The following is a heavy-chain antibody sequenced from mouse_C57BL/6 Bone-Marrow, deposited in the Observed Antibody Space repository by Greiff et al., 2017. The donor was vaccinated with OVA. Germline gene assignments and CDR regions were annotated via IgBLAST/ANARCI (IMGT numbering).Heavy chain of an antibody. J-gene: IGHJ2*01. CDR2: IYIGNGYT. CDR3: ARSFYYDYAGYFDY. V-gene: IGHV1-58*01. D-gene: IGHD2-4*01. CDR1: GYTFTSYG. Sequence: VHVKQSGAELVRPGSSVKMSCKTSGYTFTSYGINWVKQRPGQGLEWIGYIYIGNGYTEYNEKFKGKATLTSDTSSSTAYMQLSSLTSEDSAIYFCARSFYYDYAGYFDYWGQGTTLTVSS.